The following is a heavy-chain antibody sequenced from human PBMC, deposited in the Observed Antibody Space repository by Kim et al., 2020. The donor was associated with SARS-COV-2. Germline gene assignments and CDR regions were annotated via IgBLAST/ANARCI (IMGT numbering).Heavy chain of an antibody. J-gene: IGHJ4*02. D-gene: IGHD3-22*01. V-gene: IGHV1-2*02. CDR3: ARDYYDSSGCIGY. Sequence: YAQKFQGRVTMTRDTSISTAYMELSRLRSDDTAVYYCARDYYDSSGCIGYWGQGTLVTVSS.